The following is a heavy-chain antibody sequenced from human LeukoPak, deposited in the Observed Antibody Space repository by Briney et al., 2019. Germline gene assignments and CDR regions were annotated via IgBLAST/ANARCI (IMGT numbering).Heavy chain of an antibody. D-gene: IGHD5-18*01. Sequence: GGSLRLSCAASGVTFSDYYMSWIRQAPGKGLEWGSDISSSGSTIYYAGSVKGGFTSFRDNAKNSLYLQMNSLSAADTAVYYCARDKPPGYSSRVVSPVADYWGQGTLVTVSS. CDR1: GVTFSDYY. J-gene: IGHJ4*02. CDR3: ARDKPPGYSSRVVSPVADY. V-gene: IGHV3-11*01. CDR2: ISSSGSTI.